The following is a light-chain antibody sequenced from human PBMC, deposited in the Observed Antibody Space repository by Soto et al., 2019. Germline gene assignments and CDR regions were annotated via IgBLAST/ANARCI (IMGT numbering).Light chain of an antibody. CDR3: QQYDNLLLT. CDR1: QDISNY. Sequence: DIQMTQSPSSLSASVGDRVTITCKASQDISNYLNWYQQKPGKAPKLLIYDASNFETGVTSRFSVSGSVTDFTFTISSLQPEDIATYYCQQYDNLLLTVGPGTKVDIK. CDR2: DAS. V-gene: IGKV1-33*01. J-gene: IGKJ3*01.